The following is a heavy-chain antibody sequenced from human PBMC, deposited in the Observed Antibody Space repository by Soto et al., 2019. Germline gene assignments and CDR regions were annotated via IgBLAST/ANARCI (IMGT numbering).Heavy chain of an antibody. D-gene: IGHD6-19*01. V-gene: IGHV3-23*01. J-gene: IGHJ6*02. CDR2: ISGSGGST. CDR1: GFTFSSYA. CDR3: ARDPRPVAGPYYFYYGMDV. Sequence: GGSLRLSCAASGFTFSSYAMSWVRQAPGKGLEWVSAISGSGGSTYYADSVKGRFTISRDNAKNSLYLQMNSLRAEDTAVYYCARDPRPVAGPYYFYYGMDVWGQGTTVTVSS.